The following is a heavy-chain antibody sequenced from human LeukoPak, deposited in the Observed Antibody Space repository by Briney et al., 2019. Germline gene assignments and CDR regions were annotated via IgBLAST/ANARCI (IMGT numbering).Heavy chain of an antibody. Sequence: ASVKVSCKASGFTFINYYIHWVRQAPGQGLEWMGIIIPSGGSTSYAQKFQGRVTMTRDTSTSTVYMELSSLRSEDTAVYYCARDRGMATIQPQYFDHWGQGTLVTVSS. J-gene: IGHJ4*02. CDR2: IIPSGGST. D-gene: IGHD5-24*01. CDR3: ARDRGMATIQPQYFDH. CDR1: GFTFINYY. V-gene: IGHV1-46*01.